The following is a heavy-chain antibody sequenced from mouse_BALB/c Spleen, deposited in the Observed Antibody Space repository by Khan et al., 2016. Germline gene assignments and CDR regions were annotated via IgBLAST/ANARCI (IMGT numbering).Heavy chain of an antibody. D-gene: IGHD1-1*01. V-gene: IGHV9-3-1*01. CDR1: GYTFTNYG. Sequence: QIQLVQSGPELKKPGETVKISCKASGYTFTNYGMNWVKQAPGEGLKWMGWINTYTGEPTYADDFKGRFAFSLETSASTAYLQINNLKNEDTATYCCARDFGSSYGWFAYWGQGTLVTVSA. J-gene: IGHJ3*01. CDR3: ARDFGSSYGWFAY. CDR2: INTYTGEP.